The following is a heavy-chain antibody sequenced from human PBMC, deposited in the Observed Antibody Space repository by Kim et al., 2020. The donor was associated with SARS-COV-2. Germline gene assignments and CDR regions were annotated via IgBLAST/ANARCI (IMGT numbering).Heavy chain of an antibody. Sequence: KGRFTISRDNTKNSLYLQMNSLRAEDTAVYYCARDGHMITFGGVIVKFDYWGQGTLVTVSS. V-gene: IGHV3-11*06. CDR3: ARDGHMITFGGVIVKFDY. D-gene: IGHD3-16*02. J-gene: IGHJ4*02.